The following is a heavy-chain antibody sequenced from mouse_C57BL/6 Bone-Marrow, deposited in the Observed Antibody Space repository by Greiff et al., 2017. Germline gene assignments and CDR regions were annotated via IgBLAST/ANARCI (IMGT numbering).Heavy chain of an antibody. Sequence: QVQLQQPGAELVKPGASVKLSCKASGYTFTSYWMQWVKQRPGQGLEWIGEIDPSDSYTNYNQKFKGKATLTVDTSSSTAYMQLSSLTSEDSAVYYCARSATMVTAEAYWGQGTLVTVSA. V-gene: IGHV1-50*01. CDR2: IDPSDSYT. J-gene: IGHJ3*01. CDR1: GYTFTSYW. CDR3: ARSATMVTAEAY. D-gene: IGHD2-2*01.